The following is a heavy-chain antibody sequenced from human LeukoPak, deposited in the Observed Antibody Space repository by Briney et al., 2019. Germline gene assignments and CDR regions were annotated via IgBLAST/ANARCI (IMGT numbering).Heavy chain of an antibody. CDR2: IGTRGTTM. CDR1: GFTFTSYV. Sequence: GESLKISCAASGFTFTSYVMNWVRQPPGKGLEWISYIGTRGTTMYYADSVKGRFTISRDNAKNSLYLQMNSLRDEDTAIYYCARGRGSSWGQGTLVTVSS. J-gene: IGHJ5*02. D-gene: IGHD2-21*01. CDR3: ARGRGSS. V-gene: IGHV3-48*02.